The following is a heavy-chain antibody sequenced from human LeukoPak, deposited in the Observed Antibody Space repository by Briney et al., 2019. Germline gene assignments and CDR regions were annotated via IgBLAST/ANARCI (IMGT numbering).Heavy chain of an antibody. V-gene: IGHV3-30*04. J-gene: IGHJ4*02. D-gene: IGHD6-19*01. CDR2: ISYDGSNK. CDR3: ARVAVAATAGY. Sequence: GGSLRLSCAASGFTFSSYAMHWVRQAPGKGLEWVAVISYDGSNKYYADSVKGRFTISRDNSKNTLYLQMNGLRAEDTAVYYCARVAVAATAGYWGQGTLVTVSS. CDR1: GFTFSSYA.